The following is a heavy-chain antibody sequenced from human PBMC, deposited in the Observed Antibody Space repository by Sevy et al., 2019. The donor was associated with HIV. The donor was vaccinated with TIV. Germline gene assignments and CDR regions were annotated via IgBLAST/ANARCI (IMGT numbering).Heavy chain of an antibody. CDR1: GYSFTSHW. J-gene: IGHJ4*02. CDR3: ARSRSGYFDSSGYYIN. D-gene: IGHD3-22*01. Sequence: GESLKISCKGHGYSFTSHWIGWVRQMPGKGLDWMGIIFPGDSETRYSPSFQGEVTISADKSISTAFLQWSSLKVSDTAIYYCARSRSGYFDSSGYYINWGQGTLVTVSS. V-gene: IGHV5-51*01. CDR2: IFPGDSET.